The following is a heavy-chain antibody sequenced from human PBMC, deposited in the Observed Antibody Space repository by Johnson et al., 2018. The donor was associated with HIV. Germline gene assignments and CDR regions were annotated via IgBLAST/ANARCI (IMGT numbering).Heavy chain of an antibody. CDR3: AKDLMYNWNDVGAFDI. J-gene: IGHJ3*02. CDR1: GFTFSREN. V-gene: IGHV3-30*18. CDR2: ISYDGSTK. D-gene: IGHD1-1*01. Sequence: VQLVESGGGVVQPGMSLRLSYADSGFTFSRENMHWVRQAPDKGLEWVAVISYDGSTKYYADSVKGRFTISRDNSKNTLYLQMNSLRAEDTAVYYCAKDLMYNWNDVGAFDIWGQGTMVTVSS.